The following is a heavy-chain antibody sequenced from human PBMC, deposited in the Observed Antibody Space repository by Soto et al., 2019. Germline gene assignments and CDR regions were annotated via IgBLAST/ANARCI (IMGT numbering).Heavy chain of an antibody. CDR3: ARHPYRQQLEVDY. J-gene: IGHJ4*02. Sequence: QLQLQESGPGLVKPSETLSLTCTVSGGSISSYYWGWIRQPPGKGLEWIGSIYYSGSTYYNPSLKSRVTISVDTSKSQFSLNLSSVTAADTAVYYCARHPYRQQLEVDYWGQGTLVTVSS. D-gene: IGHD6-13*01. CDR2: IYYSGST. CDR1: GGSISSYY. V-gene: IGHV4-39*01.